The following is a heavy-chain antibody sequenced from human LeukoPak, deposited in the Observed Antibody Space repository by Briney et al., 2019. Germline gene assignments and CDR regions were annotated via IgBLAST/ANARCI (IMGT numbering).Heavy chain of an antibody. CDR1: GGSFSGYY. J-gene: IGHJ4*02. D-gene: IGHD6-19*01. V-gene: IGHV4-34*01. CDR3: VRGVSGWYGFDY. CDR2: INLSGGT. Sequence: SETLSLTCAVHGGSFSGYYWTWIRQPPGKGLEWIGEINLSGGTKYNPSLKSRVTMSAETSNNRFFLKLNSVTGADTAVYYCVRGVSGWYGFDYWGQGTLVTVSS.